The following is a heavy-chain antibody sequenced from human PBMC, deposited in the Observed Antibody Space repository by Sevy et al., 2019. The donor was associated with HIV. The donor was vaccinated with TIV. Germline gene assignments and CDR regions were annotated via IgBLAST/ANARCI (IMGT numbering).Heavy chain of an antibody. CDR1: GYTLTELS. D-gene: IGHD1-20*01. J-gene: IGHJ5*02. V-gene: IGHV1-24*01. CDR2: FDPEDGET. CDR3: ATSPYNWNDRNWFDP. Sequence: ASVKVSCKVSGYTLTELSMHWVRQAPGKGLEWMGGFDPEDGETIYAQKFQDRVTMTEDTSTDTAYMELSSLRSEDTAVYYCATSPYNWNDRNWFDPWGQGTLVTVSS.